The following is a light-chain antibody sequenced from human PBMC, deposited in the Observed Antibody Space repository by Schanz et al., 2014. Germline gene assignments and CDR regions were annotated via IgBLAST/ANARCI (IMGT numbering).Light chain of an antibody. V-gene: IGLV1-40*01. CDR2: GDT. Sequence: QSVLTQPPSVSGAPGQRVTISCTGSSSNIGAGYDVHWYQQLPGTAPKLLIHGDTNRPSGVPDRFSGSKSGTSASLAITGLQAADEADYYCSSYTSSSTLVFGGGTKLTVL. CDR3: SSYTSSSTLV. J-gene: IGLJ3*02. CDR1: SSNIGAGYD.